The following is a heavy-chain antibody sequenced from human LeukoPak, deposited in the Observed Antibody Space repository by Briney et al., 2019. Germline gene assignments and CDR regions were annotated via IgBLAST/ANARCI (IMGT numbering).Heavy chain of an antibody. D-gene: IGHD3-10*01. CDR2: INHSGST. CDR1: GGSFGGYY. J-gene: IGHJ4*02. CDR3: ARGRGVWFGELYRKKGFDY. Sequence: SETLSLTCAVYGGSFGGYYWSWIRQPPGKGLEWIGEINHSGSTNYNPSLKSRVTISVDTSKNQFSLKLSSVTAADTAVYYCARGRGVWFGELYRKKGFDYWGQGTLVTVSS. V-gene: IGHV4-34*01.